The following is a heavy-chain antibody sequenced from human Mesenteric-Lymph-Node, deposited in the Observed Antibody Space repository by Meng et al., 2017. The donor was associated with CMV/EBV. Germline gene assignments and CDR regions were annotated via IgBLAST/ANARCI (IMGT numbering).Heavy chain of an antibody. CDR3: ARGTYYYDISGSFDY. Sequence: AGGTFSSYTFSWVRRAPGQGLEWMGRIVPILRMADYAQKFQGRVTITADNSASTAYMDLSSLRSDDTAVYYCARGTYYYDISGSFDYWGQGTLVTVSS. CDR1: GGTFSSYT. V-gene: IGHV1-69*02. J-gene: IGHJ4*02. CDR2: IVPILRMA. D-gene: IGHD3-22*01.